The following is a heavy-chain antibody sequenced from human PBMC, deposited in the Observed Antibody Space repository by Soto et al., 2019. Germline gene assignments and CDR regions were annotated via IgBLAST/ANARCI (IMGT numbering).Heavy chain of an antibody. CDR3: AKDLTTVTNGWFDP. CDR2: LSASSDNT. CDR1: GFTFSIYA. D-gene: IGHD4-4*01. Sequence: PGGSLRLCCAASGFTFSIYAMTWVCQAPGKGLEWVSSLSASSDNTYYADSVKGRFTISRDNSKNTLYLQMNSLRAEDTAVYYCAKDLTTVTNGWFDPWGQGTLVTVSS. J-gene: IGHJ5*02. V-gene: IGHV3-23*01.